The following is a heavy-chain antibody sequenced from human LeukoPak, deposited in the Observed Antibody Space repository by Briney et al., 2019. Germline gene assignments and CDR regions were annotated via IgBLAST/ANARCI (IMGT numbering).Heavy chain of an antibody. CDR3: ARDPSSVTLYFFDY. V-gene: IGHV1-2*02. J-gene: IGHJ4*02. D-gene: IGHD4-11*01. Sequence: ASVKISCKASGYTFRGNYIHWLRQAPGQGLEWMGWIDANNGDTKSAQKFRGQVTMSRDTSISTAYMDLSSLSPDDAAVYYCARDPSSVTLYFFDYWGQGTLVTVSS. CDR2: IDANNGDT. CDR1: GYTFRGNY.